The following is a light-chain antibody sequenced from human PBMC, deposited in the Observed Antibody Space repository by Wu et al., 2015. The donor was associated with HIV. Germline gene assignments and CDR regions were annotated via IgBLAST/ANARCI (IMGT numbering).Light chain of an antibody. CDR1: ETVGLS. V-gene: IGKV3-11*01. CDR2: DTS. J-gene: IGKJ4*01. Sequence: EILLTQSPATLSLSPGERVTLSCRASETVGLSLAWYQQRPGQAPRPLIYDTSDRAPDVPARFTGGGSGTGFTLIISSLQPEDFAIYYCQQRVGWPLTFGGGTKVEIK. CDR3: QQRVGWPLT.